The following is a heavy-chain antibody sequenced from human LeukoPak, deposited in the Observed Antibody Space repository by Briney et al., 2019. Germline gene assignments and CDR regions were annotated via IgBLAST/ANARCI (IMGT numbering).Heavy chain of an antibody. J-gene: IGHJ4*02. Sequence: PSETLSITCAVYGGSFSGYYWSWIRQPPGKGLEWIGEINHSGSTNYNPSLKSRVTISVDTSKNQFSLKLSSVTAADTAVYYCARPSIAAAGGRFDYWGQGTLVTVSS. D-gene: IGHD6-13*01. CDR2: INHSGST. CDR1: GGSFSGYY. CDR3: ARPSIAAAGGRFDY. V-gene: IGHV4-34*01.